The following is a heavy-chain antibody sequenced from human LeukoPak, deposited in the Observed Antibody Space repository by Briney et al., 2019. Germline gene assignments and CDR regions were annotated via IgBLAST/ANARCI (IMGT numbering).Heavy chain of an antibody. V-gene: IGHV4-4*07. Sequence: SSETLSLTCTVSGGSISSYYWSWIRQPAGKGLEWIGRIYTSGSTNCNPSLKSRVTMSVDTSKNQFSLKLSSVTAADTAVYYCARDYVYGDYYGMDVWGQGTTVTVSS. J-gene: IGHJ6*02. CDR2: IYTSGST. CDR3: ARDYVYGDYYGMDV. CDR1: GGSISSYY. D-gene: IGHD4-17*01.